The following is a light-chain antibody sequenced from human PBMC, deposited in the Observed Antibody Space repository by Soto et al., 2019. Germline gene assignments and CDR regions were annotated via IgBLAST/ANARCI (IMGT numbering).Light chain of an antibody. Sequence: EIVLTQSPGTLSLSPGERATLSCRASQSVSSSYLGWYQQKPGQAPRLLIYGASSRATGIPDRFSGSGSGTDFTLTISRLEPEDFAVYSCQQYYISPYTVGQGTKLEIK. CDR2: GAS. CDR1: QSVSSSY. J-gene: IGKJ2*01. V-gene: IGKV3-20*01. CDR3: QQYYISPYT.